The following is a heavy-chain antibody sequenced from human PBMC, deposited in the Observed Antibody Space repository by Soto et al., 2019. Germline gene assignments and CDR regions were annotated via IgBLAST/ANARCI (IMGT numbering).Heavy chain of an antibody. V-gene: IGHV1-69*04. CDR1: GGTFSSYT. D-gene: IGHD5-12*01. CDR3: ARDTVATIGRVVS. Sequence: GASVKVSCKASGGTFSSYTISWVRQAPGQGLEWMGRIIPILGIANYAQKFQGRVTITADKSTSTAYMELSSLRSEDTAVYYCARDTVATIGRVVSWGQGTLVTVSS. CDR2: IIPILGIA. J-gene: IGHJ4*02.